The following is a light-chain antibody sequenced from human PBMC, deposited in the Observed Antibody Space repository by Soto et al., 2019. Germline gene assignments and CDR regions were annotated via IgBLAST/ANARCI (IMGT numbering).Light chain of an antibody. Sequence: EIVMTHSPSPVSFSPREGITLSFRASQTISNDLAWYQQKPGQAPRLLIYGASTRATGVPARFSGGGSGTEFTLTISSLQSEDFAFYYCQQKNKWPPVTFGGGTKVDIK. V-gene: IGKV3-15*01. J-gene: IGKJ4*01. CDR3: QQKNKWPPVT. CDR1: QTISND. CDR2: GAS.